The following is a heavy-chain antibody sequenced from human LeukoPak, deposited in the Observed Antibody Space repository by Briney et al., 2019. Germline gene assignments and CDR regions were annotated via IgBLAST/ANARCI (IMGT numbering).Heavy chain of an antibody. Sequence: GGSLRLSCAASGFPFTTYWMSWVRQAPGKGLEWLANIKPDGSERYYVDSVKGRFTISRDNSKNTLYLQMNSLRAEDTAVYYCVRSGYNGYEPRTWGQGTQVTVSS. CDR1: GFPFTTYW. CDR3: VRSGYNGYEPRT. J-gene: IGHJ5*02. V-gene: IGHV3-7*03. CDR2: IKPDGSER. D-gene: IGHD5-12*01.